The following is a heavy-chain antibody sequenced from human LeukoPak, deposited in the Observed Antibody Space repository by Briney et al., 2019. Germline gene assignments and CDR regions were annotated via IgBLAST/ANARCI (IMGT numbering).Heavy chain of an antibody. CDR3: ARLRGFGERYYFDY. J-gene: IGHJ4*02. V-gene: IGHV4-30-4*01. Sequence: SETLSLTCTVSGGSISSGDYYWSWIRQPPGKGLEWIGYVYYSGSSYNNPSLKSRVIISVDTSKNQFSLRLSSVTAADTAVYYCARLRGFGERYYFDYWGQGTLVTVSS. CDR2: VYYSGSS. D-gene: IGHD3-10*01. CDR1: GGSISSGDYY.